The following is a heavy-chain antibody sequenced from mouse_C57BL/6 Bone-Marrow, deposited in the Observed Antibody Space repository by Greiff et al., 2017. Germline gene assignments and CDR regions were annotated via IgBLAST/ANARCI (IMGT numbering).Heavy chain of an antibody. CDR2: INPNNGGT. CDR1: GYTFTDYY. D-gene: IGHD1-1*01. J-gene: IGHJ1*03. Sequence: EVQLQQSGPELVKPGASVKISCKASGYTFTDYYMNWVKQSHGKSLEWIGDINPNNGGTSYNQKFKGKATLTVDKSSSTAYMVLRSLTSEDSAVYYCARYYYGSHWYFDVWGTGTTVTVSS. V-gene: IGHV1-26*01. CDR3: ARYYYGSHWYFDV.